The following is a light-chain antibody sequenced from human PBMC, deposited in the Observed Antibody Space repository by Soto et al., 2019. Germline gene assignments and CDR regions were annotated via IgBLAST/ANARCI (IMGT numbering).Light chain of an antibody. J-gene: IGKJ3*01. V-gene: IGKV3-20*01. CDR2: GAS. CDR3: QQFGSSRFT. CDR1: QSVGSSY. Sequence: EIVLTQSPGTLSLSPGERATLSCRASQSVGSSYLAWYQQKPGQAPRLLIYGASRRATGIPDRFSGSGSGTDFTLTISILEPEDFAVYYCQQFGSSRFTFGPGTKVDIK.